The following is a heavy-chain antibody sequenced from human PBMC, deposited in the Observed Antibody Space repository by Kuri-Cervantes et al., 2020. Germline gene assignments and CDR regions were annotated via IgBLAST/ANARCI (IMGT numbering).Heavy chain of an antibody. CDR3: AGQVYYYDSSGHTEYYFDY. Sequence: ESLKISCTVSGGSISSYYWSWIRQPPGKGLEWIGNIYHSGSTFYNPSLKSRVTIPVDRSKNQFSLKLSSVTAADTAVYYCAGQVYYYDSSGHTEYYFDYWGQGTLVTVSS. J-gene: IGHJ4*02. CDR2: IYHSGST. V-gene: IGHV4-59*04. D-gene: IGHD3-22*01. CDR1: GGSISSYY.